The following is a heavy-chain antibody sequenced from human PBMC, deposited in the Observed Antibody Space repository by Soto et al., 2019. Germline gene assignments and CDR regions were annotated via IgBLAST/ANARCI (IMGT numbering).Heavy chain of an antibody. Sequence: QVQLVQSGAEVKKPGASVKVSCKASGYTFTSYGISWVRQAPGQGLEWMGWISAYNGNTNYAQKLQGRVTMTTDTATSTADMELRSLRSDDTAVYYCARDGTAIYSSSPRPFDYWGQGTLVTVSS. CDR2: ISAYNGNT. V-gene: IGHV1-18*01. CDR1: GYTFTSYG. CDR3: ARDGTAIYSSSPRPFDY. J-gene: IGHJ4*02. D-gene: IGHD6-13*01.